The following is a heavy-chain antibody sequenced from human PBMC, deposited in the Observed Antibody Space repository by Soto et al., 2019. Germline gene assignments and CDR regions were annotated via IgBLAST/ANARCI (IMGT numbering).Heavy chain of an antibody. V-gene: IGHV3-74*01. Sequence: EVQLVESGGSLVQPGGSLRLSCAASGFTFSSYWMHWVRQAPGKGLVWVSRINSDGSSTNYADSVKGRFTISRDNAKNTLYLQMNSLRAEDPAVYYCARDLRFSSSWFLIGWFDPWGQGTLVTVSS. CDR1: GFTFSSYW. CDR2: INSDGSST. J-gene: IGHJ5*02. CDR3: ARDLRFSSSWFLIGWFDP. D-gene: IGHD6-13*01.